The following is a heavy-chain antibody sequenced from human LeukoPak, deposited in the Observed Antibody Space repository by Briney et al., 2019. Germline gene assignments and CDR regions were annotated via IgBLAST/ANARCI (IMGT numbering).Heavy chain of an antibody. CDR1: GGSISTNVYY. CDR3: ARGGYSYGYYYYYYMDV. Sequence: SETLSLTCSVSGGSISTNVYYWAWIRQPPGRGLEWIGSVFYSGSTYFNPSLESRLTIFVDTAKNHFSLRLSSVTAADTAVYYCARGGYSYGYYYYYYMDVWGKGTTVTVSS. D-gene: IGHD5-18*01. CDR2: VFYSGST. J-gene: IGHJ6*03. V-gene: IGHV4-39*07.